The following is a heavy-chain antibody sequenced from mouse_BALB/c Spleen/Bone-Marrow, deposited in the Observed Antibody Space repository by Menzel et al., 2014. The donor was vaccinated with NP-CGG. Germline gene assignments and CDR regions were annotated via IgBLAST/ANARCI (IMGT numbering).Heavy chain of an antibody. CDR2: INDSGSYT. Sequence: EVMLVESGGGLVKPGGSLKLSCAVSGFTFSDYYMYWVRQNPEKRLEWVATINDSGSYTYYPDSVKGRFTISRDNAKNNLYLQMSSLKSEDTAMYYCARDGNFAMDYWGQGTSVTVSS. CDR3: ARDGNFAMDY. J-gene: IGHJ4*01. CDR1: GFTFSDYY. D-gene: IGHD2-1*01. V-gene: IGHV5-4*02.